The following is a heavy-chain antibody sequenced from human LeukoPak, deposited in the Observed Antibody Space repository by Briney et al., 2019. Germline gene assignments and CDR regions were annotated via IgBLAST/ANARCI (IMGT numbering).Heavy chain of an antibody. CDR1: GGSFSGYY. D-gene: IGHD5-24*01. CDR2: IYYSGST. V-gene: IGHV4-59*08. J-gene: IGHJ4*02. CDR3: ARRLYNWNFDY. Sequence: SETLSLTCAVYGGSFSGYYWSWIRQPPGKGLEWIGYIYYSGSTNYNPSLKSRVTISVDTSKNQFSLKLSSVTAADTAVYYCARRLYNWNFDYWGQGTLVTVSS.